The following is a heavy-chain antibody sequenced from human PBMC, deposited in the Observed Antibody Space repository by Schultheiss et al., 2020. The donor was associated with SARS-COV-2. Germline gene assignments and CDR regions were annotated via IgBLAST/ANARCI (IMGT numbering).Heavy chain of an antibody. V-gene: IGHV3-49*03. CDR3: TREGRDCSGGSCYPYYDSSGYCSDY. D-gene: IGHD2-15*01. CDR1: GFTFGDYA. Sequence: GGSLRLSCTASGFTFGDYAMSWFRQAPGKGLEWVGFIRSKAYGGTTEYPASVKGRFTISRDDSKSIAYLQMNSLKTEDTAVYYCTREGRDCSGGSCYPYYDSSGYCSDYWGQGTLVTVAS. J-gene: IGHJ4*02. CDR2: IRSKAYGGTT.